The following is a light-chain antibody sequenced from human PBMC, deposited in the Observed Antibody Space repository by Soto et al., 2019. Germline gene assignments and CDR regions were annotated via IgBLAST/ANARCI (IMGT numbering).Light chain of an antibody. Sequence: QSALTQPASVSGSPGQSITISCTGTGSDVGAYNYVSWYHQHPGKAPKLLIFEVTNRPSGVSNRFSGSKSGNTASLTISGLQAEDEADYYCSSYTGSSIPVVFGGGTKVTVL. CDR2: EVT. J-gene: IGLJ2*01. CDR1: GSDVGAYNY. CDR3: SSYTGSSIPVV. V-gene: IGLV2-14*01.